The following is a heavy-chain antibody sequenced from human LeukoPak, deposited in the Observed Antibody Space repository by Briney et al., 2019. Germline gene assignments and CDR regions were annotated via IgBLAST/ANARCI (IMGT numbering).Heavy chain of an antibody. CDR2: ISSGSTYI. CDR3: VVVPAAASSWVDY. J-gene: IGHJ4*02. V-gene: IGHV3-21*01. CDR1: GFSFSTYY. Sequence: GGSLRLSCAVSGFSFSTYYVNWVRQAPGKGLEWVSCISSGSTYIFYADSVRGRFAISRDNAKNSLYLQMNSLRVDDTAVYYCVVVPAAASSWVDYWGQGTLVTVSS. D-gene: IGHD2-2*01.